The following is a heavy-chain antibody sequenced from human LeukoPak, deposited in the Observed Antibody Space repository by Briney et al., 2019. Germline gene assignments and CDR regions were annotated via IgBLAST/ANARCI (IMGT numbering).Heavy chain of an antibody. CDR3: AKERLKSSSWYTWTYYYGMDV. J-gene: IGHJ6*02. CDR2: ISYDGSNK. CDR1: GFTFSGYG. D-gene: IGHD6-13*01. V-gene: IGHV3-30*18. Sequence: GGSLRLSCAASGFTFSGYGMHWVRQAPGKGLEWVAVISYDGSNKYYADSVKGRFTISRDNSKNTLYLQMNSLRAEDTAVYYCAKERLKSSSWYTWTYYYGMDVWGQGTTVTVSS.